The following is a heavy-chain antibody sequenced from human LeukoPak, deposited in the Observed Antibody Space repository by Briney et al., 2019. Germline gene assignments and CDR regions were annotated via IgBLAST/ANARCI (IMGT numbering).Heavy chain of an antibody. CDR3: ARCLENYYYGMDV. J-gene: IGHJ6*02. CDR1: GFTVSSNY. Sequence: PGGSLRLSCAASGFTVSSNYMSWVRQAPGKGLEWVSVIHSGGSTYYADSVKGRFTISRDNSKNTLYLQMNSLRAEDTAVYYCARCLENYYYGMDVWGQGTTVTVSS. V-gene: IGHV3-66*01. CDR2: IHSGGST.